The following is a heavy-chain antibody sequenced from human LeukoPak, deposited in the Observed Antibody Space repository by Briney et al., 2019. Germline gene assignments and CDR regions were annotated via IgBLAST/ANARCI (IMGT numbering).Heavy chain of an antibody. CDR3: AKFFYDGGVPHYFDS. CDR1: GFTFSSYW. V-gene: IGHV3-7*01. D-gene: IGHD2/OR15-2a*01. CDR2: IKPDGSEK. J-gene: IGHJ4*02. Sequence: GGSLRLSCAASGFTFSSYWMSWVRQAPGKGLEWVGNIKPDGSEKYYVDSLKGRFIISRDNAKNSLYLQMNSLRAEDVAVYYCAKFFYDGGVPHYFDSGGQGPPVTVSS.